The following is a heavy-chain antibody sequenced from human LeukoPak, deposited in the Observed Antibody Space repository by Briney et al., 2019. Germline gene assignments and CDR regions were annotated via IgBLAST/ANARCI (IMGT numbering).Heavy chain of an antibody. CDR1: GFTLGSYS. V-gene: IGHV3-23*01. J-gene: IGHJ4*02. Sequence: TGGSLRLSCAASGFTLGSYSMNWVRQAPGKGLEWVAGISDSGGRTNYADSVKGRFTISRDNSKNTLYLQMNSLRAEDTAVYFCAKRGVVIRVILVGFHKEAYYFDSWGQGALVTVSS. CDR3: AKRGVVIRVILVGFHKEAYYFDS. D-gene: IGHD3-22*01. CDR2: ISDSGGRT.